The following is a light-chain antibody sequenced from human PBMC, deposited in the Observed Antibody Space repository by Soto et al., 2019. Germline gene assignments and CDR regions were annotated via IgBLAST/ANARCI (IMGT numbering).Light chain of an antibody. V-gene: IGLV1-44*01. CDR2: TNY. CDR3: AAWDDSLNGHV. CDR1: SSNIGTNP. Sequence: QSVLTQPPSASGTPGQRVTISCSGSSSNIGTNPVNWYQQLPGTAPKLLIYTNYQRPSGVPDRFSGSKSGTSASLAISGLQSEDEDDYYCAAWDDSLNGHVFGTGTKVTVL. J-gene: IGLJ1*01.